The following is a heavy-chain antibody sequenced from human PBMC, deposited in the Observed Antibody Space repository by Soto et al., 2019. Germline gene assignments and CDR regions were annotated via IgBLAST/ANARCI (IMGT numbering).Heavy chain of an antibody. Sequence: PWETLSLTCTFSVVSISSGSYHCSWIRQHPWKGLEWIGNIYYSGSSYYNPSLKSRATISIDTSKDQFSLRLGSVTAADTAVYYCARVEGSSYYFRHDCWGRGTLVTVAS. CDR1: VVSISSGSYH. J-gene: IGHJ4*02. D-gene: IGHD1-26*01. V-gene: IGHV4-31*03. CDR3: ARVEGSSYYFRHDC. CDR2: IYYSGSS.